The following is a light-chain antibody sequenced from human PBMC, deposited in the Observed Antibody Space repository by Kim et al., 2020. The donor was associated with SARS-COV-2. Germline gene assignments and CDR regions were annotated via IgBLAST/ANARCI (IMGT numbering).Light chain of an antibody. CDR2: YDS. CDR3: QVWDSSSDPWV. J-gene: IGLJ3*02. V-gene: IGLV3-21*04. CDR1: NIGSKS. Sequence: PGKTARITCGGNNIGSKSVHLYQQKPGQAPVLVIYYDSDRPSGIPERFSGSNSGNTATLTISRVEAGDEADYYCQVWDSSSDPWVFGGGTQLTVL.